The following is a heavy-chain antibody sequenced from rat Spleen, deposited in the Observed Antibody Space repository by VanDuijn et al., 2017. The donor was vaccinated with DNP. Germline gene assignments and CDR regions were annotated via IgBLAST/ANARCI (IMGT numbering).Heavy chain of an antibody. Sequence: EVHLVESDGGLVQPGGSLKISSEASGFNFNGSYMAWVRQAATTGLEWVTTITYDGRNIYYRVSVRGRFTISRENAKSNLYLQMDSLRSEDTATYYCVRHWDNGGDWFPSWGQGTLVTVSS. V-gene: IGHV5-29*01. CDR2: ITYDGRNI. CDR1: GFNFNGSY. CDR3: VRHWDNGGDWFPS. D-gene: IGHD1-1*01. J-gene: IGHJ3*01.